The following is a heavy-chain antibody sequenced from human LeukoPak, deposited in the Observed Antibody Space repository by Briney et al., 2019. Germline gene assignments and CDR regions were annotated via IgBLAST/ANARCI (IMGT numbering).Heavy chain of an antibody. V-gene: IGHV1-46*01. CDR3: ARDRYYGSGSYYNFDY. D-gene: IGHD3-10*01. J-gene: IGHJ4*02. Sequence: ASVKVSCKASGYTFTSYYMHWVRQAPGQGLEWMGIINPSGGSTSYAQKFQGRVTMTRDMSTSTVYMELSSLRSEDTAVYYCARDRYYGSGSYYNFDYWGQGPLVTVSS. CDR2: INPSGGST. CDR1: GYTFTSYY.